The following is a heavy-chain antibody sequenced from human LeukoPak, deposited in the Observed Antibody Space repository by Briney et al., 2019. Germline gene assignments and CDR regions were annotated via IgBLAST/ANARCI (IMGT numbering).Heavy chain of an antibody. CDR1: GGSIRSSNW. V-gene: IGHV4-4*02. J-gene: IGHJ4*02. D-gene: IGHD3-22*01. Sequence: SETLSLTCAVSGGSIRSSNWWSWVRQPPGKGLEWIGEIYHTGHTNYNPSLKSRVTISLDKSKNQFSLKLGSVTAADTAVYYCATETYYDSSGPHFDYWGQGTLVTVSS. CDR3: ATETYYDSSGPHFDY. CDR2: IYHTGHT.